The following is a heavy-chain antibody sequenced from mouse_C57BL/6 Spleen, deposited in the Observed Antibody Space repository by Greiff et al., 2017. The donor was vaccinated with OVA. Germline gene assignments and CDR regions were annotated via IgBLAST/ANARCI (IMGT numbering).Heavy chain of an antibody. CDR1: GYAFSSSW. J-gene: IGHJ2*01. D-gene: IGHD1-1*01. V-gene: IGHV1-82*01. CDR3: AREAYYGSSGGDY. CDR2: IYPGDGDT. Sequence: QVQVQQSGPELVKPGASVKISCKASGYAFSSSWMNWVKQRPGKGLEWIGRIYPGDGDTNYNGKFKGKATLTADKSSSTAYMQLSSLTSEDSAVYFCAREAYYGSSGGDYWGQGTTLTVSS.